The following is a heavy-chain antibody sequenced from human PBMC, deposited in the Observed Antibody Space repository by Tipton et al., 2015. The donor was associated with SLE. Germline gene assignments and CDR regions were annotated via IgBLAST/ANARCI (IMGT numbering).Heavy chain of an antibody. CDR1: GFTFSSYA. J-gene: IGHJ6*03. CDR3: ARVSPPQLLYWLVYYYYYMDV. CDR2: ISYDGSNK. D-gene: IGHD2-2*02. Sequence: SLRLSCAASGFTFSSYAMHWVRQAPGKGLEWVAVISYDGSNKYYADSVKGRFTISRDNSKNTLYLQMNSLRAEDTAVYYCARVSPPQLLYWLVYYYYYMDVWGKGTTVTVSS. V-gene: IGHV3-30*04.